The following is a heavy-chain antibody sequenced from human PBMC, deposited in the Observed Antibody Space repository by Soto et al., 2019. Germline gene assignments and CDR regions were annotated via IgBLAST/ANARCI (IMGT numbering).Heavy chain of an antibody. Sequence: GGSLRLSCTGSEFSFGDYAMTWVRQKPGKGLEWMGIIFPSDSDTRYSPSFQGQVTISADRSTSTVFLQWASLKASDTAVYFCARKDKSGYFNWFDPWGQGTLVTVSS. V-gene: IGHV5-51*01. CDR2: IFPSDSDT. J-gene: IGHJ5*02. CDR3: ARKDKSGYFNWFDP. D-gene: IGHD3-22*01. CDR1: EFSFGDYA.